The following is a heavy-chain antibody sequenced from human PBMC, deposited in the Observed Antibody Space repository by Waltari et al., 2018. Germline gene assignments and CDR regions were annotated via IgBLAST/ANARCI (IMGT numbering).Heavy chain of an antibody. CDR2: IKQDGSEK. J-gene: IGHJ6*02. Sequence: EVQLVESGGGLVQPGGSLRLSCAASGFTFSSYWMSWVRQAPGKGLEWVANIKQDGSEKYYVDSGKGRFTISRDNAKNSLELQMNSRRAEDTAVYYCARVNWPRRGRYYYYGMDVWGQGTTVTVSS. D-gene: IGHD1-1*01. V-gene: IGHV3-7*01. CDR1: GFTFSSYW. CDR3: ARVNWPRRGRYYYYGMDV.